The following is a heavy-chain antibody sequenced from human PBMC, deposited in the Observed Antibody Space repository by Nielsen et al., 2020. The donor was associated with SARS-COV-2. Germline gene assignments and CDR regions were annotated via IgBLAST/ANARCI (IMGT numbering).Heavy chain of an antibody. J-gene: IGHJ4*02. Sequence: GESLKISCAASGFTFSSYAMSWVRQAPGKGLEWVSAISGSGGSTYYADSVKGRFTISRDNSKNTLYLQMNSLRAEDTAVYYCARGDIVVVYWGQGTLVTVSS. CDR1: GFTFSSYA. CDR2: ISGSGGST. CDR3: ARGDIVVVY. V-gene: IGHV3-23*01. D-gene: IGHD2-2*01.